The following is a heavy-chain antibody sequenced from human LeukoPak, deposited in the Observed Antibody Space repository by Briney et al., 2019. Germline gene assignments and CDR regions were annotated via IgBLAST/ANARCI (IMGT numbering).Heavy chain of an antibody. D-gene: IGHD3-22*01. V-gene: IGHV3-23*01. J-gene: IGHJ3*02. CDR1: GFTFSSYA. CDR2: ISGSGGST. CDR3: AKLHRGSYYYDSSGYSGDAFDI. Sequence: GGSLRLSCAASGFTFSSYAMSWVRQAPGKGLEWVSAISGSGGSTYYADSVKGRFTISRDNSKNTLYLQMNSLGAEDTAVYYCAKLHRGSYYYDSSGYSGDAFDIWGQGTMVTVSS.